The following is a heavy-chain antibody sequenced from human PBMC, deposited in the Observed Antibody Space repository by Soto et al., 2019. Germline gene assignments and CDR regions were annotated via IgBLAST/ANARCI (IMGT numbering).Heavy chain of an antibody. CDR2: INHSGST. J-gene: IGHJ4*02. V-gene: IGHV4-34*01. D-gene: IGHD6-19*01. Sequence: SETPSLTCAVYGGAFRGFYWGWVRPPPGEGLEWIGEINHSGSTNYNPSLKSRVTISVDTSKNQFSLKLSSVTAADTAVYYCARSPSKPGIAVAGTKSDYWGQGTLVTVSS. CDR3: ARSPSKPGIAVAGTKSDY. CDR1: GGAFRGFY.